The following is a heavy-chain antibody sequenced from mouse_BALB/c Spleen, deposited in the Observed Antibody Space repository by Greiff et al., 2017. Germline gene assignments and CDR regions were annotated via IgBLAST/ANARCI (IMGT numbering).Heavy chain of an antibody. CDR2: ISYSGST. CDR3: ATAYYGNYGGFDY. Sequence: EVKLVESGPGLVKPSQSLSLTCTVTGYSITSDYAWNWIRQFPGNKLEWMGYISYSGSTSYNPSLKSRISITRDTTKNQFFLQLNSVTTEDTATYYCATAYYGNYGGFDYWGQGTTLTVSS. CDR1: GYSITSDYA. V-gene: IGHV3-2*02. J-gene: IGHJ2*01. D-gene: IGHD2-10*01.